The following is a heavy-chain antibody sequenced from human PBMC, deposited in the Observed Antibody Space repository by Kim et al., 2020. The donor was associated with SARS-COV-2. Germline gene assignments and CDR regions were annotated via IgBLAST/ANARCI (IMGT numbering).Heavy chain of an antibody. D-gene: IGHD2-21*02. V-gene: IGHV4-39*01. Sequence: SETLSLTCTVSGGSISSSSYYWGWISQPPGKGLEWIGSIYYSGSTYYNPSLKSRVTISVDTSKNQFSLKLSSVTAADTAVYYCASGGIAYCGGDCYSNNFDYWGQGTLVTVSS. CDR2: IYYSGST. CDR3: ASGGIAYCGGDCYSNNFDY. CDR1: GGSISSSSYY. J-gene: IGHJ4*02.